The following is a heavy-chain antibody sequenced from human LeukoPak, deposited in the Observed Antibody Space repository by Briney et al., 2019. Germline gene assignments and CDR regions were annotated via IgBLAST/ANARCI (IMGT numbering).Heavy chain of an antibody. Sequence: GGSLRLSCAASGFTFSSYSMNWVRQAPGKGLEWVSSISSSSSYIYYADSVKGRFTISRDNAKNSLYLQMNSLRAEDTAVYYCARDAYSSSWLMLNWFDPWGQGTLVTVSS. CDR2: ISSSSSYI. J-gene: IGHJ5*02. D-gene: IGHD6-13*01. CDR3: ARDAYSSSWLMLNWFDP. CDR1: GFTFSSYS. V-gene: IGHV3-21*01.